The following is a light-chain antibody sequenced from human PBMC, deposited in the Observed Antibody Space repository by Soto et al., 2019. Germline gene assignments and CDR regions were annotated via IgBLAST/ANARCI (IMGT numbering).Light chain of an antibody. Sequence: LTQSPSTLSSSPGDRATIPCRASQGVSRYLPWYRQKPGQVPRLLIYGASNWDTGIPARFSGSGSGTDFTLTISSLQPEDVAIYYGQRRCNSPRTFGHGTKVDIK. CDR2: GAS. V-gene: IGKV3-11*01. CDR3: QRRCNSPRT. J-gene: IGKJ1*01. CDR1: QGVSRY.